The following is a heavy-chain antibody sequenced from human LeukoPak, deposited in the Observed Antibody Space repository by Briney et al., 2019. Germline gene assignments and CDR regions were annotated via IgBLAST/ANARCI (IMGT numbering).Heavy chain of an antibody. CDR1: GYTFTSYY. CDR2: INSSGGST. CDR3: ARGILPYSKGGAAY. V-gene: IGHV1-46*01. J-gene: IGHJ4*02. D-gene: IGHD2-15*01. Sequence: ASVKVSCKATGYTFTSYYMHWVRQAPGQGLEWMGIINSSGGSTGYTQKFQGRVTMTRDTSTNTVYMELSSLRSEDTAVYYCARGILPYSKGGAAYWGQGTLVTVSS.